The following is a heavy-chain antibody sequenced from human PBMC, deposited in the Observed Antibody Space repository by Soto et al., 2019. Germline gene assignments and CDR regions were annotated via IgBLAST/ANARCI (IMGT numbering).Heavy chain of an antibody. CDR2: IHYSGST. D-gene: IGHD2-2*02. V-gene: IGHV4-30-4*01. CDR1: GGSISSGDYY. J-gene: IGHJ4*02. Sequence: PSETLSLTCTVSGGSISSGDYYWSWIRQPPGKGLEWIGYIHYSGSTYYNPSLKSRVTISVDTSKNQFSLKLSSVTAADTAVYYCAIPAAINQVDYWGQGTLVTVSS. CDR3: AIPAAINQVDY.